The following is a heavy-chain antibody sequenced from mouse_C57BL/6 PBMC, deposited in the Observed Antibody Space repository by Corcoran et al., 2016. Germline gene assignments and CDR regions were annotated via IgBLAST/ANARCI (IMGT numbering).Heavy chain of an antibody. CDR1: GYSITSGYY. CDR3: ARDDGYYEDYYDY. D-gene: IGHD2-3*01. J-gene: IGHJ2*01. Sequence: DVQLQESGPGLVKPSQSLSLTCSVTGYSITSGYYWNWIRQFPGNKLEWMGYISYDGSNNYNQSLKNRISITRDTSKNQFFLKLNSVTTEDTATYYGARDDGYYEDYYDYWGQGTTLTVSS. V-gene: IGHV3-6*01. CDR2: ISYDGSN.